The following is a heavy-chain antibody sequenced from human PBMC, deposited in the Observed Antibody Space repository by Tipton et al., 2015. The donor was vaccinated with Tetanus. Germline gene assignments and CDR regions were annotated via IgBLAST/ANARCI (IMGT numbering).Heavy chain of an antibody. J-gene: IGHJ4*02. Sequence: TLSLTCAVYGGSFSGYYWSWIRQPPGKGLEWIGEINHSGSTNYNPSLKSRVTISVDTSKNQFSLKLSSVTAADTAVYYCATPHGNDSSGYYYRAFDYWGQGTLVTVSS. CDR2: INHSGST. CDR1: GGSFSGYY. D-gene: IGHD3-22*01. CDR3: ATPHGNDSSGYYYRAFDY. V-gene: IGHV4-34*01.